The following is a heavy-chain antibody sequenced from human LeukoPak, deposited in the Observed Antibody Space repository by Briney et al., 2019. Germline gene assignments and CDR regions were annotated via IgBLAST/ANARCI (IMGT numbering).Heavy chain of an antibody. D-gene: IGHD7-27*01. CDR3: GQDWAWGAFAY. J-gene: IGHJ4*02. Sequence: GGSLRLSCAASGFTFSSYGMNWVRQAPGKGLEWVSGISGDAGRTYYADSVKGRFTIYRDNSKNTLYLQMNSLGAEDTAVYYCGQDWAWGAFAYWGQGTLVTVSS. CDR1: GFTFSSYG. V-gene: IGHV3-23*01. CDR2: ISGDAGRT.